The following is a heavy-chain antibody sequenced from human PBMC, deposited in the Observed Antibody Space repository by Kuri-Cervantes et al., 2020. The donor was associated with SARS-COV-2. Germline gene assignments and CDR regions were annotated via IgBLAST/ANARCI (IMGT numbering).Heavy chain of an antibody. J-gene: IGHJ6*02. Sequence: GESLKISCAASGFTFSSYAMSWVRQAPGKGLEWVSAISDSGGNTYYADSVKGRFTISRDNSKNSLYLQMNSLRAEDTAVYYCARDRDYGSGFYGMDVWGQGTTVTVSS. CDR3: ARDRDYGSGFYGMDV. CDR2: ISDSGGNT. CDR1: GFTFSSYA. V-gene: IGHV3-23*01. D-gene: IGHD3-10*01.